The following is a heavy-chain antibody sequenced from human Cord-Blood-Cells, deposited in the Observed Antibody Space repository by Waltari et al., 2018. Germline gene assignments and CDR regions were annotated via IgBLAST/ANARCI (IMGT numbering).Heavy chain of an antibody. V-gene: IGHV1-2*02. CDR3: ARDFQYYGGNYYYGMDV. CDR1: GYTFTGYY. D-gene: IGHD4-17*01. J-gene: IGHJ6*02. CDR2: INPNSGGT. Sequence: QVQLVQSGAEVKKPGASVKVSCKASGYTFTGYYMHWVRPAPGQGLEWMGWINPNSGGTNDAQKFQGRVTMTRDTSISTAYMELSRLRSDDTAVYYCARDFQYYGGNYYYGMDVWGQGTTVTVSS.